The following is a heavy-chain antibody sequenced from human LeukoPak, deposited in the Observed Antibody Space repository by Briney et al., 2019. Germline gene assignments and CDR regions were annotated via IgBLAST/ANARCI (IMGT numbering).Heavy chain of an antibody. J-gene: IGHJ4*02. Sequence: GGSLRLSCAASGFTFSSYAMSWVRQAPGKGLEWVSAISGSGGSTYYADSVKGRFTISRDNSKNALYLQMNSLRAEDTAVYYCAKIDYYGSGRDYWGQGTLVTVSS. CDR2: ISGSGGST. V-gene: IGHV3-23*01. D-gene: IGHD3-10*01. CDR3: AKIDYYGSGRDY. CDR1: GFTFSSYA.